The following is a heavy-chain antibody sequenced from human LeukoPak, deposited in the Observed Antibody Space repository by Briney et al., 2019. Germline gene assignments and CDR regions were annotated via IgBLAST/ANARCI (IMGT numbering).Heavy chain of an antibody. D-gene: IGHD2-15*01. CDR2: IIPIFGTA. V-gene: IGHV1-69*05. CDR1: GSTFSSYA. J-gene: IGHJ3*02. Sequence: SVKVSCKASGSTFSSYAISWVRQAPGQGLEWMGGIIPIFGTANYAQKVQGRVTITTDESTSTAYMELSSLRSEDTAVYYCARDDCSGGSCYPGDAFDIWGQGTMVTVSS. CDR3: ARDDCSGGSCYPGDAFDI.